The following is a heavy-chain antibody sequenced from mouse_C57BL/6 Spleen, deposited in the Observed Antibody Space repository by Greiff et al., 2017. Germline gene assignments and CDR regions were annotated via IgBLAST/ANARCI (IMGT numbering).Heavy chain of an antibody. J-gene: IGHJ3*01. CDR3: ARRYGSSYGSFAY. V-gene: IGHV5-17*01. D-gene: IGHD1-1*01. CDR1: GFTFSDYG. Sequence: EVHLVESGGGLVKPGGSLKLSCAASGFTFSDYGMHWVRQAPEKGLEWVAYISSGSSTIYYADTVKGRFTISRDNAKNTLFLQMTSLRSEDTAMDYCARRYGSSYGSFAYWGQGTLVTVSA. CDR2: ISSGSSTI.